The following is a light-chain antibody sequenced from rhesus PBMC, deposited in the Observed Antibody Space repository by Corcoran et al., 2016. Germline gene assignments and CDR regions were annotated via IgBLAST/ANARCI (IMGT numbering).Light chain of an antibody. V-gene: IGKV3-35*01. CDR1: QSVSSS. CDR2: DAS. CDR3: QQYSNWPYS. J-gene: IGKJ2*01. Sequence: EIVLTQSPATLSLSPGERATLSCRASQSVSSSLAWYQQKPGQAPRLPIYDASSRATGIPDRFSGSGSGKDFTLTISSLEPEDVGVYYCQQYSNWPYSFGQGTKVEIK.